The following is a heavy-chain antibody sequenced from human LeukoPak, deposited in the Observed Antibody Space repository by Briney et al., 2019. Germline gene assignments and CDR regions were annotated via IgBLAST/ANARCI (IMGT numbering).Heavy chain of an antibody. D-gene: IGHD2-2*01. Sequence: SETLSLTCAVYGGSFSGFYWSWIRQPPGKGLEWIGEINHSGSTNYNPSLKSRVTISVDTSKNQFSLKLSSVTAADTAVYYCASPPYSDIVVVPADEGAFDIWGQGTMVTVSS. CDR1: GGSFSGFY. V-gene: IGHV4-34*01. CDR3: ASPPYSDIVVVPADEGAFDI. CDR2: INHSGST. J-gene: IGHJ3*02.